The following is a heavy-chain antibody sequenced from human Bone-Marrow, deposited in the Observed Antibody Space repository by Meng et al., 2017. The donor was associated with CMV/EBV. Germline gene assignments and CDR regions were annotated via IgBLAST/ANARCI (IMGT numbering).Heavy chain of an antibody. CDR1: GFTFSSYS. Sequence: GESLKISCAASGFTFSSYSMNWVRQAPGKGLEWVSYISSSSSTIYYADSVKGRFTISRDNAENSLYLQMNSLRAEDTAVYYCARDSREYCSGGSCHGWGQGTLVTVSS. D-gene: IGHD2-15*01. CDR3: ARDSREYCSGGSCHG. CDR2: ISSSSSTI. J-gene: IGHJ4*02. V-gene: IGHV3-48*04.